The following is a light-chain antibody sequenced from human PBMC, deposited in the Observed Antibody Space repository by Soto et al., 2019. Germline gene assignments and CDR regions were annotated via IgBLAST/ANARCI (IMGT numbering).Light chain of an antibody. V-gene: IGKV3-11*01. CDR3: QHRSSWRPLFT. J-gene: IGKJ3*01. CDR1: QRISNY. CDR2: DAS. Sequence: ETGLTQSPSTLSVSRGDRATLSCRANQRISNYLAWYQQKPGQAPKVLIYDASKMATGIPATFSGSGCGTGFTLTLSNRNPEDYAVYYCQHRSSWRPLFTFGPGTKVDIK.